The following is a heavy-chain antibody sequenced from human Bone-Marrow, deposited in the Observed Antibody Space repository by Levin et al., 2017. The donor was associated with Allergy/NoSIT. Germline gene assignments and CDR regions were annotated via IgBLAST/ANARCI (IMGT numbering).Heavy chain of an antibody. CDR2: MRSKVYGEIT. J-gene: IGHJ4*02. D-gene: IGHD2-2*01. V-gene: IGHV3-49*04. CDR3: TRSDHAYCSKINCPSDY. CDR1: GFTFPDYA. Sequence: GGSLRLSCTASGFTFPDYAVSWVRQAPGKGLEWISFMRSKVYGEITEYAASVKGRFTISRDDSKSIAYLQMNSLKTEDTAVYYCTRSDHAYCSKINCPSDYWGQGTLVTVSS.